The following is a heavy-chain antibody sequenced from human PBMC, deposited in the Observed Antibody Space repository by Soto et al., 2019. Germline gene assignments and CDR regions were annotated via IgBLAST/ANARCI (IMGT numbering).Heavy chain of an antibody. V-gene: IGHV1-46*01. CDR2: INPSGGST. D-gene: IGHD3-22*01. CDR3: ARDHYDSSGYLSDAFDI. J-gene: IGHJ3*02. CDR1: GYTFTSYY. Sequence: GASVKVSCKASGYTFTSYYMHWVRQAPGQGLEWMGIINPSGGSTSYAQKFQGRVTMTRDTSTSTVYMELSSLRSEDTAVYYCARDHYDSSGYLSDAFDIWGQGTMVTVSS.